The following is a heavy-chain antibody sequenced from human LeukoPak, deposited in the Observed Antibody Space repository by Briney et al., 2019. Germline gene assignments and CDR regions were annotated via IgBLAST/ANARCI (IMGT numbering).Heavy chain of an antibody. V-gene: IGHV4-38-2*02. Sequence: SETLSLTCTVSAYSISSGYYWGWIRQPPGKGLEWIATIYHSGSTYYNPSLKSRVTISIDTSKNHFSLRLSSVTAADTAVYYCARSFYSTFGYYMDVWGKGTTVTVSS. CDR1: AYSISSGYY. CDR3: ARSFYSTFGYYMDV. J-gene: IGHJ6*03. CDR2: IYHSGST. D-gene: IGHD2-2*02.